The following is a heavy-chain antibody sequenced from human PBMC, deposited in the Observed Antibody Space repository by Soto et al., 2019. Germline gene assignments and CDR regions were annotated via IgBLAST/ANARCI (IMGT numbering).Heavy chain of an antibody. Sequence: ASVKVSCKASGGTFSSYTISWVRQAPGQGLEWMGRIIPILGIANYAQKFQGGVTITADKSTSTAYMELSSLRSEDTAVYYCARSEDIVVVVAATGPFDYWGQGTLVTVSS. D-gene: IGHD2-15*01. CDR1: GGTFSSYT. V-gene: IGHV1-69*02. CDR2: IIPILGIA. J-gene: IGHJ4*02. CDR3: ARSEDIVVVVAATGPFDY.